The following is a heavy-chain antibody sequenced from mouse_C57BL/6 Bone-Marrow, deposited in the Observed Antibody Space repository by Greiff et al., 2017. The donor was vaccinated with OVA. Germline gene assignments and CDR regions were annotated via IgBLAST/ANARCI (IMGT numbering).Heavy chain of an antibody. CDR1: GYTFTSYG. Sequence: VHLVESGAELARPGASVKLSCKASGYTFTSYGISWVKQRTGQGLEWIGEIYPRSGNTYYNEKFKGKATLTADKSSSTAYMELRSLTSEDSAVYFCARWGGSSPAWFAYWGQGTLVTVSA. J-gene: IGHJ3*01. CDR2: IYPRSGNT. CDR3: ARWGGSSPAWFAY. V-gene: IGHV1-81*01. D-gene: IGHD1-1*01.